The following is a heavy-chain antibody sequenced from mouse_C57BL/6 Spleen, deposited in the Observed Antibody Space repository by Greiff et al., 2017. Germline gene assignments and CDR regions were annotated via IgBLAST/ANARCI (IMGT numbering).Heavy chain of an antibody. V-gene: IGHV2-9-1*01. CDR1: GFSLTSYA. J-gene: IGHJ4*01. CDR3: ARKWELGNRDYAMDY. CDR2: IWTGGGT. Sequence: QVQLKESGPGLVAPSPSLSITCTVSGFSLTSYAISWVRQPPGKGLEWLGVIWTGGGTNYNSALKSRLSISKDNSKSQVFLKMNSLQPDDTARYYCARKWELGNRDYAMDYWGQGTSVTVSS. D-gene: IGHD4-1*01.